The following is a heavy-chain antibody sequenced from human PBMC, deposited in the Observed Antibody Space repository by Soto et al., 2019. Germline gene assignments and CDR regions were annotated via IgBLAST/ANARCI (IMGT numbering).Heavy chain of an antibody. Sequence: QVQLVESGGGLVKPGGSLRLSCAASGFTFSDYYMSWIRQAPGKGLERVSYISSSGSTIYYADSVKGRFTIARDNAKTSLYLQMNSLRAEDTAVYYCARDRVKYGDYDWGIFDYWGQGTLVTVSS. CDR2: ISSSGSTI. CDR1: GFTFSDYY. V-gene: IGHV3-11*01. CDR3: ARDRVKYGDYDWGIFDY. D-gene: IGHD4-17*01. J-gene: IGHJ4*02.